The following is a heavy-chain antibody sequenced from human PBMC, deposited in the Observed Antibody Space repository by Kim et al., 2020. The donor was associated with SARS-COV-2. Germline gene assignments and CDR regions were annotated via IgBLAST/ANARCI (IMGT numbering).Heavy chain of an antibody. J-gene: IGHJ4*02. CDR2: ISYDGSNK. D-gene: IGHD5-12*01. Sequence: GGSLRLSCAASGFTFSSYAMHWVRQAPGKGLEWVAVISYDGSNKYYADSVKGRFTISRDNSKNTLYLQMNSLRAEDTAVYYCARALGGGYKGGFDYWGQG. CDR1: GFTFSSYA. V-gene: IGHV3-30-3*01. CDR3: ARALGGGYKGGFDY.